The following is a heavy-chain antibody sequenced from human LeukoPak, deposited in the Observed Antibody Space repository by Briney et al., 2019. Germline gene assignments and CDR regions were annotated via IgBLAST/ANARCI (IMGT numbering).Heavy chain of an antibody. V-gene: IGHV3-33*01. CDR3: AREWGSSGPDY. CDR2: IWYDGSKK. Sequence: GGSLRLSCAASGFTFRSYGMHGVRQAPGKGLKWVAVIWYDGSKKYYADPVKGRFTISRDNSKNTLYLQMNSLRAEDTAVYYCAREWGSSGPDYWGQGTLVTVSS. CDR1: GFTFRSYG. D-gene: IGHD6-13*01. J-gene: IGHJ4*02.